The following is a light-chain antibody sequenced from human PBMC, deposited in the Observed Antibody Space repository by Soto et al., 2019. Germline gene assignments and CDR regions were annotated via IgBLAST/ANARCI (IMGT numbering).Light chain of an antibody. CDR1: QDISNY. J-gene: IGKJ2*01. CDR3: QQYDDLPYT. Sequence: DIQMTQSPSSLSASVGDRVTITCQASQDISNYLNWYQQKPGKAPKLLIYDASNLETGVPSRFSGSGSGTDFTFSISSLQYGDIATYYCQQYDDLPYTFGQGTKLESK. V-gene: IGKV1-33*01. CDR2: DAS.